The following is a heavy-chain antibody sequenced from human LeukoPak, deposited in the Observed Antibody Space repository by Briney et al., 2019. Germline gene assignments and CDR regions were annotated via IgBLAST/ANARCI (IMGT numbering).Heavy chain of an antibody. CDR1: GGSISSYY. D-gene: IGHD4/OR15-4a*01. CDR3: ARDRFYGGAVAPIDY. Sequence: PSETLSLTCTVSGGSISSYYWGWIRQPPGKGLEWIGSIYYSGSTYYNPSLKSRVTILVDTSKNQLSLKLSSVTAADTAVYYCARDRFYGGAVAPIDYWGQGTLVTVSS. J-gene: IGHJ4*02. CDR2: IYYSGST. V-gene: IGHV4-39*07.